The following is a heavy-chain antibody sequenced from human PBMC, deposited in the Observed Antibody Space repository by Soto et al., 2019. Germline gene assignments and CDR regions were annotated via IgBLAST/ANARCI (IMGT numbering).Heavy chain of an antibody. CDR2: INSDGSST. CDR1: GFTFSTFW. Sequence: EVQLVESGGGLVQPGGSLRLSCDASGFTFSTFWMHWVRQAPGKGLVWVSRINSDGSSTYYADSVRGRVTISRDNAKNTLYVQLNSLRPEDTAVYYCARDFQYWGQGTLVTVSS. J-gene: IGHJ4*02. V-gene: IGHV3-74*01. CDR3: ARDFQY.